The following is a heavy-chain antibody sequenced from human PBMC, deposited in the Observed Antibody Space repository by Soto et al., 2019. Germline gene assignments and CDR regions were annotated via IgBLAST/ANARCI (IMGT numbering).Heavy chain of an antibody. V-gene: IGHV4-39*01. CDR3: ARQKVEVAAFCDF. CDR2: ISHSGPT. Sequence: QLQLQESGPGLVKPSESLSLTCTVSGGSIDSNNYYWAWVRQPPGRGLEGTVSISHSGPTYYNPSLQGRVTRTVATARDQFSRKCSTVTAAATAVYYCARQKVEVAAFCDFWGQGALGTVCS. J-gene: IGHJ4*02. CDR1: GGSIDSNNYY.